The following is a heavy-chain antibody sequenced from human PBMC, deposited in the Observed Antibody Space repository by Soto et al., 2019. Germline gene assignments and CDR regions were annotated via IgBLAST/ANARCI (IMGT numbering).Heavy chain of an antibody. D-gene: IGHD3-10*01. V-gene: IGHV1-69*04. CDR3: ATSYGSGYRAFDY. CDR2: VNPILSMS. Sequence: SVKVSCKASGYTFTSYAMHWVRQAPGLGLEWMGRVNPILSMSNYAQKFQGRVTMTADKSTSTAYMELRSLRSEDTAFYYCATSYGSGYRAFDYWGQGALVTVSS. CDR1: GYTFTSYA. J-gene: IGHJ4*02.